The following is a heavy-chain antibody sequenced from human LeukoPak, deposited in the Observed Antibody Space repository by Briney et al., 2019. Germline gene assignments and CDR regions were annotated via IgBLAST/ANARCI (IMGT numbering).Heavy chain of an antibody. Sequence: SETLSLTCTVSGGSISSYYWSWIRRPPGKGLEWIAYIHASGPTNYNPSLKSRITISVDTSKNQFSLKLSSVTAADTAVYYCAGHDAGIAARPFDNWGQGTLVTVSS. D-gene: IGHD6-6*01. CDR2: IHASGPT. J-gene: IGHJ4*02. CDR1: GGSISSYY. V-gene: IGHV4-4*09. CDR3: AGHDAGIAARPFDN.